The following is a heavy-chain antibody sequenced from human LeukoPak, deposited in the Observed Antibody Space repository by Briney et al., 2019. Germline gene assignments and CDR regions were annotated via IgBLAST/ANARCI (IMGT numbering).Heavy chain of an antibody. CDR1: GYTFTDYY. J-gene: IGHJ6*02. V-gene: IGHV1-2*02. CDR3: ARWTPPGYSGYAQEYYYYGMDF. CDR2: INPNSGGT. Sequence: ASVKVSCKASGYTFTDYYMHWVRQAPGQGLEWMGWINPNSGGTNYVQKFQGRVTMTRDTSISTAYMELSRLRSDDTAVYYCARWTPPGYSGYAQEYYYYGMDFWGQGTMVTVSS. D-gene: IGHD5-12*01.